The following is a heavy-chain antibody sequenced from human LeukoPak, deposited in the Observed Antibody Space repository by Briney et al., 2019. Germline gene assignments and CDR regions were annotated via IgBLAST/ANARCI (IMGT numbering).Heavy chain of an antibody. Sequence: GGSLRLSCVASGFSFSTSGMHWVRQSPGKGLDWVAFIRNDGNKKNYAESVKGRFTISRDNSKNTLFLQMNSLRAEDTAVYYCAKDRVRAFYDSSGYYPDAFDMWGLGTMVIVSS. V-gene: IGHV3-30*02. CDR1: GFSFSTSG. CDR3: AKDRVRAFYDSSGYYPDAFDM. CDR2: IRNDGNKK. D-gene: IGHD3-22*01. J-gene: IGHJ3*02.